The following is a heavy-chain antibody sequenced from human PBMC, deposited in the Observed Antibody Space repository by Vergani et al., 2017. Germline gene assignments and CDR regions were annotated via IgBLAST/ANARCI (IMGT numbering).Heavy chain of an antibody. V-gene: IGHV3-33*01. CDR2: IWYDGSNK. J-gene: IGHJ4*02. D-gene: IGHD6-19*01. CDR1: GFTFSSYG. CDR3: ARGYGGWPYTYYFDY. Sequence: QVQLVESGGGVVQPGRSLRLSCAASGFTFSSYGMHWVRQAPGKGLEWVAVIWYDGSNKYYADSVKGRFTISRDNSKNTLYLQMNSLRAEDTAVYYCARGYGGWPYTYYFDYWGQGTLVTVSS.